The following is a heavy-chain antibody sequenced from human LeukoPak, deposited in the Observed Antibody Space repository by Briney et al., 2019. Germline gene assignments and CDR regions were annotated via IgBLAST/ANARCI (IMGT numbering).Heavy chain of an antibody. CDR3: ARSRRPPFFDY. V-gene: IGHV4-59*01. J-gene: IGHJ4*02. Sequence: SETLSLTCTVSGDSINSYYWSWIRQPPGRGLEWIGYIDYSGSTNYNPFLKSRVTISLDRPKNQFPLRLSSVTAADTAVYYCARSRRPPFFDYWGQGTLVTISS. CDR1: GDSINSYY. CDR2: IDYSGST. D-gene: IGHD3-16*01.